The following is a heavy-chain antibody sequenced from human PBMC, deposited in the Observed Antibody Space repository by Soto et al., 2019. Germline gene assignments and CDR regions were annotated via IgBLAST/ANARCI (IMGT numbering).Heavy chain of an antibody. CDR1: GYTFTGYY. Sequence: ASVKVSCKASGYTFTGYYMHWVRQAPGQGLEWMGWINPNSGGTNYAQKFQGWVTMTRDTSISTAYMELSRLRSDDTAVYYCARDLRYCSSTSCYYYGMDVWGQGTTV. CDR3: ARDLRYCSSTSCYYYGMDV. D-gene: IGHD2-2*01. J-gene: IGHJ6*02. V-gene: IGHV1-2*04. CDR2: INPNSGGT.